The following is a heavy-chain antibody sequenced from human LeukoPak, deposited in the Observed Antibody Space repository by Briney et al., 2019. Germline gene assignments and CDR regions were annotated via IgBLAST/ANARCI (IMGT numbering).Heavy chain of an antibody. CDR1: GYTFTSYY. D-gene: IGHD3-3*01. CDR3: AREGTLRFLES. V-gene: IGHV1-46*01. Sequence: GASVKVSCKASGYTFTSYYMHWVRQAPGQGLEWMGIINPSGGSTSYAQKFQGRVTMTRDMSTSTVYMELSSLRSEDTAVHYCAREGTLRFLESWGQGTLVTVSS. CDR2: INPSGGST. J-gene: IGHJ1*01.